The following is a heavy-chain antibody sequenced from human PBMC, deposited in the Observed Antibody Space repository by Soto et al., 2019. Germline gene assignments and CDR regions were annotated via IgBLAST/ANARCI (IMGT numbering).Heavy chain of an antibody. CDR1: GFTFSNYA. CDR2: IGDSGGYT. CDR3: AKIFEAAIQSYYYGMDV. V-gene: IGHV3-23*01. J-gene: IGHJ6*02. D-gene: IGHD2-2*01. Sequence: GSLRLSCAASGFTFSNYAMIWVRQAPGKGLEYVSAIGDSGGYTHYADSVKGRFTISRDNSKHTLFLQMNSLRAEDTAVYYRAKIFEAAIQSYYYGMDVWGRGTTVTVSS.